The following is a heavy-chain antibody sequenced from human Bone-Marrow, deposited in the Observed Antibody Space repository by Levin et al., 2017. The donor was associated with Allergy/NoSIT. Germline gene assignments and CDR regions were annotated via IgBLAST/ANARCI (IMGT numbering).Heavy chain of an antibody. V-gene: IGHV1-3*01. J-gene: IGHJ4*02. Sequence: GESLKISCKASGYTFTSYAMHWVRQAPGQRLEWMGWINAGNGNTKYSQKFQGRVTITRDTSASTAYMELSSLRSEDTAVYYCARGGGYCSGGSCNPREFDYWGQGTLVTVSS. CDR3: ARGGGYCSGGSCNPREFDY. CDR1: GYTFTSYA. D-gene: IGHD2-15*01. CDR2: INAGNGNT.